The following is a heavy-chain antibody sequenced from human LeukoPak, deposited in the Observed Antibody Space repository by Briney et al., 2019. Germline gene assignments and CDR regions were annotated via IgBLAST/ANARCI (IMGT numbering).Heavy chain of an antibody. D-gene: IGHD2-8*01. CDR1: GFTFSSYW. CDR3: ARSRDYCTNGVCFYFDY. Sequence: AGGSLRLSCAASGFTFSSYWMHWLRQAPGKGLVWVSRINSDGSSTSYADSVKGRFTISRDNAKNTLYLQMNSLRAEDTAVYYCARSRDYCTNGVCFYFDYWGQGTLVTVSS. V-gene: IGHV3-74*01. CDR2: INSDGSST. J-gene: IGHJ4*02.